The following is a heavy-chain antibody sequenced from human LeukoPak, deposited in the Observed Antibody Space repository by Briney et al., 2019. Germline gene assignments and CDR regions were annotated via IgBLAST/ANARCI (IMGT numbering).Heavy chain of an antibody. V-gene: IGHV3-23*01. CDR2: ISGSGGST. CDR1: GFTFSSYA. D-gene: IGHD4-17*01. J-gene: IGHJ5*02. CDR3: AKDGQRWGGTTGNWFDP. Sequence: PGGSVRLSCAASGFTFSSYAMNWVRQARGKGLEWVSAISGSGGSTYYADSVKGRFTISRDNSKNTLYLQMNSLRAEDTAVYYCAKDGQRWGGTTGNWFDPWGQGTLVTVSS.